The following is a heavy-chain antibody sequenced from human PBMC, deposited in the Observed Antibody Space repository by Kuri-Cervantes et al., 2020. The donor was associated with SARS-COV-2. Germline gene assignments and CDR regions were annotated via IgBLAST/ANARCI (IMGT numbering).Heavy chain of an antibody. Sequence: SETLSLTCTVSGGSISSYYWSWIRQPAGKGLEWIGRIYTSGSTNYNPSLKSRVTMSVDTSKNQFSLKLSSVTAADTAVYYCARDVQGYSYGSGYYYYGMDVWGQGTTVTVSS. J-gene: IGHJ6*02. CDR3: ARDVQGYSYGSGYYYYGMDV. CDR2: IYTSGST. D-gene: IGHD5-18*01. V-gene: IGHV4-4*07. CDR1: GGSISSYY.